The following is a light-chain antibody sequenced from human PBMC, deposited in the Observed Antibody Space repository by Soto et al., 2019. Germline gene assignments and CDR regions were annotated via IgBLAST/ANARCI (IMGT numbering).Light chain of an antibody. CDR3: QKSYTTPRT. Sequence: DIEMTQSPSSLSASVGDRVTITCRASQSISSYLNWYQQKPGNAPNLRIYAASTLQSGVPSKFSAYGSETDFTLTISNLQAEDFSTYYCQKSYTTPRTFGQGTKVEVK. CDR1: QSISSY. V-gene: IGKV1-39*01. J-gene: IGKJ1*01. CDR2: AAS.